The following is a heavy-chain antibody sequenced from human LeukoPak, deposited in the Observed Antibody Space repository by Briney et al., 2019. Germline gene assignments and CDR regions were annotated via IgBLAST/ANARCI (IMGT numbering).Heavy chain of an antibody. V-gene: IGHV3-30*02. D-gene: IGHD3-10*01. CDR1: GFTFSSYG. Sequence: PGGSLRLSYATSGFTFSSYGMHWVRQAPGKGLEWVAFIRYDGSNKYYADSVKGRFTISRDNSKNTLYLQMNSLRDEDTAVYYCAKDHSNALRRFGELIRRTRDGYFDYWGQGTLVTVSS. CDR2: IRYDGSNK. J-gene: IGHJ4*02. CDR3: AKDHSNALRRFGELIRRTRDGYFDY.